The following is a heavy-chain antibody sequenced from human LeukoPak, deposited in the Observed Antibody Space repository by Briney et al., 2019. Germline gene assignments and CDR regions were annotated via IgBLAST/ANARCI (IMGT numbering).Heavy chain of an antibody. CDR3: ARNYYEPTYDYYFDC. V-gene: IGHV3-23*01. CDR1: GFPFSSYA. CDR2: ISGSGGST. Sequence: PGGSLRLSCAASGFPFSSYAMSWVRQAPGKGLEWVSGISGSGGSTYYADSVRGRFTISRDNSKNTLYLHMNSLRAEDTALYYCARNYYEPTYDYYFDCWGQGTLVTVSS. D-gene: IGHD1-26*01. J-gene: IGHJ4*02.